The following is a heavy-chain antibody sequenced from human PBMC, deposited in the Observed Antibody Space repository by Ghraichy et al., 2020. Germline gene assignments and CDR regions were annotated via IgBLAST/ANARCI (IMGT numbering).Heavy chain of an antibody. CDR1: GFTFSSYS. D-gene: IGHD3-22*01. V-gene: IGHV3-21*01. CDR3: ARSPNYYDSSGYSPAGMDV. Sequence: GGSLRLSSAASGFTFSSYSMNWVRQAPGKGLEWVSSISSSSSYIYYADSVKGRFTISRDNAKNSLYLQMNSLRAEDTAVYYCARSPNYYDSSGYSPAGMDVWGQGTTVTVSS. CDR2: ISSSSSYI. J-gene: IGHJ6*02.